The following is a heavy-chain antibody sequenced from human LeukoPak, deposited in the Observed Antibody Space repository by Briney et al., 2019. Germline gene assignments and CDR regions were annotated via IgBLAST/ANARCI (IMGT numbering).Heavy chain of an antibody. J-gene: IGHJ6*03. V-gene: IGHV4-59*11. CDR3: GRDALVGYFSYYYMDV. Sequence: SESLSLTCTVSGGSISSHYWTWIRQSPVKGLEWIGDISNSGSTSYNPSLKSRVTISIDTSKNQFSLKLSSVTAADTAMYYCGRDALVGYFSYYYMDVWGKGTTVTVSS. D-gene: IGHD2-15*01. CDR1: GGSISSHY. CDR2: ISNSGST.